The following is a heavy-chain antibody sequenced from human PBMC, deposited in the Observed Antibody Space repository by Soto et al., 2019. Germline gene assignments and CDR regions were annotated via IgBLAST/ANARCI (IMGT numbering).Heavy chain of an antibody. D-gene: IGHD5-12*01. Sequence: GGSLRLSCGASGFSFSNYRMNWVRQAPGKGLEWVSSISDSGSYINYADSVKGRFAISRDHVKNVLYIQMNSLRAEDTAFYYCARDSGYDYTGYSDYWGQGTQVTVSS. CDR2: ISDSGSYI. J-gene: IGHJ4*02. CDR1: GFSFSNYR. CDR3: ARDSGYDYTGYSDY. V-gene: IGHV3-21*06.